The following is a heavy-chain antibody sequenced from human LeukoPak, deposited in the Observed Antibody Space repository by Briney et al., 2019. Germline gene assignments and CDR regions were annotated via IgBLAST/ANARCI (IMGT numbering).Heavy chain of an antibody. V-gene: IGHV1-18*01. J-gene: IGHJ6*03. Sequence: GASVKVSCKASGYTFTSYGISWVRQAPGQGLEWMGWIGAYNGNTNYAQKLQGRVTMTTDTSTSTAYMELRSLRSDDTAVYYCARALDYYGSGSHPFNYYYYMDVWGKGTTVTVSS. D-gene: IGHD3-10*01. CDR1: GYTFTSYG. CDR3: ARALDYYGSGSHPFNYYYYMDV. CDR2: IGAYNGNT.